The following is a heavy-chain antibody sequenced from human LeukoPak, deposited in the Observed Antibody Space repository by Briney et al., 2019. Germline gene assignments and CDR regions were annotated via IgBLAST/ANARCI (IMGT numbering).Heavy chain of an antibody. CDR1: GGSITSYY. V-gene: IGHV4-59*08. Sequence: SETLSLTCSVSGGSITSYYWNWIRQPPGKGLEWIGYIFHIGTTIYNPSLKSRVTMSVDTSKNQFSLKLASVTAADTAINYCARGETPDYWGQGILVTVSS. CDR3: ARGETPDY. D-gene: IGHD3-16*01. J-gene: IGHJ4*02. CDR2: IFHIGTT.